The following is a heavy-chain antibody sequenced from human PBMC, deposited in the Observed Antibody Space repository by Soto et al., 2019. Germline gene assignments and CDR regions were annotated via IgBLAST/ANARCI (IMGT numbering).Heavy chain of an antibody. CDR3: ARQYPSSSRHFDH. J-gene: IGHJ4*02. Sequence: GGSLRLSCAASGFTFRAYYMIWVRQAPGKGLEWVSSISAGSSNIYYAPSVKGRFTISRDNAKNSLYLQINSLRAEDTAVYYCARQYPSSSRHFDHWGQGTLVTVSS. CDR1: GFTFRAYY. CDR2: ISAGSSNI. D-gene: IGHD6-6*01. V-gene: IGHV3-21*01.